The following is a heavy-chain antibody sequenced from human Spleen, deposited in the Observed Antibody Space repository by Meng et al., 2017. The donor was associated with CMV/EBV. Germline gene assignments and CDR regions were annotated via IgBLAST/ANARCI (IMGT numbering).Heavy chain of an antibody. CDR1: GYNFTGYY. CDR2: INPNSGGT. D-gene: IGHD3-3*01. V-gene: IGHV1-2*02. Sequence: ASVKVSCKASGYNFTGYYIHWVRQAPGQGLEWMGWINPNSGGTNYAQKFQGRITMTGDTSITTAYMELRSLRSDDTAVYYCARAYTIFGVVVPGVLDYWGQGTLVTVSS. J-gene: IGHJ4*02. CDR3: ARAYTIFGVVVPGVLDY.